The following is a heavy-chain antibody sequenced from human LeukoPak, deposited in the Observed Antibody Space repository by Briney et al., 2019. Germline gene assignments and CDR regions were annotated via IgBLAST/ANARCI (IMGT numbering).Heavy chain of an antibody. CDR3: ASGYYDSSGQGEYFDY. CDR2: ISSSGSTI. V-gene: IGHV3-48*03. J-gene: IGHJ4*02. D-gene: IGHD3-22*01. CDR1: GFTFSSYE. Sequence: PGGSLRLSCAASGFTFSSYEMNWVRQAPGKGLEWVSYISSSGSTIYYADSVKGRFTISRDNAKNSLYLQMNSLRAEDTAVYYCASGYYDSSGQGEYFDYWGQGTLVTVSS.